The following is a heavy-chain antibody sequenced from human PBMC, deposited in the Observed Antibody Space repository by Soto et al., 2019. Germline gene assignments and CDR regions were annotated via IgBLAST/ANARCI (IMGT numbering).Heavy chain of an antibody. D-gene: IGHD1-1*01. V-gene: IGHV3-30*03. J-gene: IGHJ6*02. Sequence: GGSLRLSCGAPGVTFKDYGMHWVRQAPGKGLEWVAVISYDGKQTHYADSVKGRFTISKDKSKRTLFLQMNSLRVDDTAVYYCARDGWGSNWYFDLWGQGTTVTVSS. CDR1: GVTFKDYG. CDR2: ISYDGKQT. CDR3: ARDGWGSNWYFDL.